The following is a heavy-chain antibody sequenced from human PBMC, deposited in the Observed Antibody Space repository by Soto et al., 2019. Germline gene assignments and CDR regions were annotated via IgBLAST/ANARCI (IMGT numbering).Heavy chain of an antibody. CDR1: GGSFSGYY. CDR2: INHSGST. J-gene: IGHJ5*02. V-gene: IGHV4-34*01. CDR3: ARGRLYYDFWSGYNYWFDP. Sequence: SETLSLTCAVYGGSFSGYYWSWIRQPPGKGLEWIGEINHSGSTNYNPSLKSRVTISVDTSKNQFSLKLSSVTAADTAVYYCARGRLYYDFWSGYNYWFDPWGQGTLVTVSS. D-gene: IGHD3-3*01.